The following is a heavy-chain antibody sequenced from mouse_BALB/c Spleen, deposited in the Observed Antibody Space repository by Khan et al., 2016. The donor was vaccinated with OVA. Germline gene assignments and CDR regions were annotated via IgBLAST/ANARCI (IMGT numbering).Heavy chain of an antibody. Sequence: SGPDLVKPGASVKMSCKASGYSFTGYYMNWVKQSHGKSLECIGRINPNTGNTNYNQKFKGKVVFIVDTSSSTVYMELRSLTSEDSAVYYCARGDDFFAYWGQGTLVTVSA. J-gene: IGHJ3*01. V-gene: IGHV1-26*01. D-gene: IGHD2-12*01. CDR2: INPNTGNT. CDR3: ARGDDFFAY. CDR1: GYSFTGYY.